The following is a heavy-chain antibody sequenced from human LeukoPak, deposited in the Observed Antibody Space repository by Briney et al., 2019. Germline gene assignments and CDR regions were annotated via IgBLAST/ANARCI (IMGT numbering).Heavy chain of an antibody. D-gene: IGHD3-10*01. Sequence: GASLQISCKGSGSSFTSYWIGWVRQLPGKGLEWMGIIYPGDSDTRYSPSFQGQVTISADKSISPAYLQWSSLKASDTAMYYCARPVWFGDAFDIWGQGTMVTVSS. J-gene: IGHJ3*02. CDR1: GSSFTSYW. V-gene: IGHV5-51*01. CDR2: IYPGDSDT. CDR3: ARPVWFGDAFDI.